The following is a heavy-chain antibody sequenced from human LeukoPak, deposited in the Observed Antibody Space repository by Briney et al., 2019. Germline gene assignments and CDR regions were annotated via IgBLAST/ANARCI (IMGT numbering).Heavy chain of an antibody. Sequence: PGRSLRLSCAASGFTFDDYAMHWVRQAPGKGLEWVSGISWNSGSIGYADSVKGRFTISRDNAKNSLYLQMNSLRAEDTAVYYCARTLVVPAALDAFDIWGQGTMVTVSS. CDR1: GFTFDDYA. J-gene: IGHJ3*02. CDR2: ISWNSGSI. CDR3: ARTLVVPAALDAFDI. V-gene: IGHV3-9*01. D-gene: IGHD2-2*01.